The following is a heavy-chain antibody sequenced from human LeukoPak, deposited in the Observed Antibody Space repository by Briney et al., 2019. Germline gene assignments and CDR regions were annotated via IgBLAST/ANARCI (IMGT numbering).Heavy chain of an antibody. CDR3: AKVSRDSGWYFD. CDR2: ISGYNGNT. J-gene: IGHJ4*02. D-gene: IGHD6-19*01. CDR1: GYTFTSYG. Sequence: ASVKVSCKASGYTFTSYGISWVRQAPGQGLEWMGWISGYNGNTKYAQKLQGRVTMTTDTSTSTAYMDLRSLRSDDTAVYYCAKVSRDSGWYFDWGQGTLVTVSS. V-gene: IGHV1-18*01.